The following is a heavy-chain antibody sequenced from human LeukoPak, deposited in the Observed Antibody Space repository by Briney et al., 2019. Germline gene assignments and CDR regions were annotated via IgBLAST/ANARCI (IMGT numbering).Heavy chain of an antibody. Sequence: GGSLRLSCAASGFTFDDYAMDWVRQAPGKGLEWVSGISWNSGSMGYADSVKGRFTISRDNAKNSLYLQMNSLRAEDTALYYCARVGVEVGATNVDYWGQGTLVTVSS. CDR3: ARVGVEVGATNVDY. CDR1: GFTFDDYA. V-gene: IGHV3-9*01. CDR2: ISWNSGSM. D-gene: IGHD1-26*01. J-gene: IGHJ4*02.